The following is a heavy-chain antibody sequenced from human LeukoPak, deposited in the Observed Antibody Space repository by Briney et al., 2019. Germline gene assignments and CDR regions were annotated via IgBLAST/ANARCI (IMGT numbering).Heavy chain of an antibody. V-gene: IGHV3-15*01. Sequence: AGGSLRLSCAASGFTFSNAWMSWVRQAPGKGLEWGGRIKSKTDGGTTDYAAPVKGRFTISRDDSKNTLYLQMNSLKTEDTAVYYCTTDSSEWLRQGPSDYWGQGTLVTVSS. D-gene: IGHD5-12*01. J-gene: IGHJ4*02. CDR1: GFTFSNAW. CDR3: TTDSSEWLRQGPSDY. CDR2: IKSKTDGGTT.